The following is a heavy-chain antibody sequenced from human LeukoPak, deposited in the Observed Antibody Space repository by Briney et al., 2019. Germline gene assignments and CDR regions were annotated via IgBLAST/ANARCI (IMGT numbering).Heavy chain of an antibody. V-gene: IGHV3-33*01. CDR2: IWYDGSNK. Sequence: PGGSLRLSCAAAGFTFSSYGMHWVRQEPGRGLGWEAVIWYDGSNKYYADSVKGRFTISRDNSKNTLYLQMNSLRAEDTAVYYGTRGPPAAGTYEGYYYGMDVWGQGTAVTVSS. CDR3: TRGPPAAGTYEGYYYGMDV. D-gene: IGHD6-13*01. J-gene: IGHJ6*02. CDR1: GFTFSSYG.